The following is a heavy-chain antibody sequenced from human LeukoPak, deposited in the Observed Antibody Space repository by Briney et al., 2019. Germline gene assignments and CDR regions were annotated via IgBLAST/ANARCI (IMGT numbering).Heavy chain of an antibody. CDR1: GYTFTGYY. V-gene: IGHV1-2*02. Sequence: ASVKVSCKASGYTFTGYYMHWVRQAPGQGLEWMGWINPNSGGTNYAQKFQGRVTMTRDTSISTAYMELSRLRSDDTAVYYCARDVYYYGSGNDYMDVWGKGTTVTISS. CDR3: ARDVYYYGSGNDYMDV. J-gene: IGHJ6*03. CDR2: INPNSGGT. D-gene: IGHD3-10*01.